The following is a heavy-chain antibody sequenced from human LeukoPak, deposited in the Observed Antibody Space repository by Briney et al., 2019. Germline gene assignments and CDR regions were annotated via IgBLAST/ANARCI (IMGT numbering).Heavy chain of an antibody. J-gene: IGHJ4*02. CDR2: IYYGGSP. Sequence: PSGTLSLTCTVSGDSISSSDWCTWVRQPPGEGLEWIGEIYYGGSPNYNPSLKSRVTISVDKSENQFSLKLTSVTAADTAVYYCARRIGEKPYWGQGALVSVSS. CDR3: ARRIGEKPY. V-gene: IGHV4-4*02. CDR1: GDSISSSDW. D-gene: IGHD3-10*01.